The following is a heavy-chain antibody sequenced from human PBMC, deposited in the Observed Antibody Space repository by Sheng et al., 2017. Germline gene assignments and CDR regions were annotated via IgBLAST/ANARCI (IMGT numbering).Heavy chain of an antibody. J-gene: IGHJ3*02. Sequence: QVQLVESGGGVVQPGRSLRLSCAASGFTFSSYGMHWVRQAPGKGLEWVAVIWYDGSNKYYADSVKGRFTISRDNSKNTLYLQMNSLRAEDTAVYYCARETQRWLQFSTGDAFDIWGQGTMVTVSS. CDR1: GFTFSSYG. D-gene: IGHD5-12*01. V-gene: IGHV3-33*01. CDR3: ARETQRWLQFSTGDAFDI. CDR2: IWYDGSNK.